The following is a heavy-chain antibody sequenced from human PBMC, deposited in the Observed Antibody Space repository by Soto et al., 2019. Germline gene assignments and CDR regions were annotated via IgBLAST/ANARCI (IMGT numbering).Heavy chain of an antibody. V-gene: IGHV1-69*12. CDR3: AREGGSGNYRYYAMDV. D-gene: IGHD3-10*01. J-gene: IGHJ6*02. CDR1: GGTFSSYA. Sequence: QVQLVQSGAEVKKPGSSVKVSCKASGGTFSSYAISWVRQAPGQGLAWMGGIIPIVGTANYAQKFQGRVTITADESTRSAYMELSSLRSEDTGVYYCAREGGSGNYRYYAMDVWGQGTTVTVSS. CDR2: IIPIVGTA.